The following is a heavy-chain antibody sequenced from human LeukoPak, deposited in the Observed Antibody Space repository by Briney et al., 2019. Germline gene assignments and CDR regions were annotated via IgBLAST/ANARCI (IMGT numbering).Heavy chain of an antibody. D-gene: IGHD3-22*01. J-gene: IGHJ4*02. V-gene: IGHV3-21*01. CDR3: ARDSTYYDSSGYVY. CDR2: ISSSSYI. CDR1: GFTFSSYS. Sequence: PGGSLRLSCAASGFTFSSYSMNWVRQAPGKGLEWVSSISSSSYIYYADSVKGRFTISRDNAKNSLYLQMNSLRAEDTAVYYCARDSTYYDSSGYVYWGQGTLVTVSS.